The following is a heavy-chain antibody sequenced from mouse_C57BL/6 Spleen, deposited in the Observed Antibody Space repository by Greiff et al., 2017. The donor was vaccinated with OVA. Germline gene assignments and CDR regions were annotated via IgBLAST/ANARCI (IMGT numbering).Heavy chain of an antibody. Sequence: VQLKQSGPVLVKPGASVKMSCKASGYTFTDYYMNWVKQSHGKSLEWIGVINPYNGGTSYNQKFKGKATLTVDKSSSTAYMELNSLTSEDSAVYYCARDITTVVASDWGQGTTLTVSS. CDR3: ARDITTVVASD. D-gene: IGHD1-1*01. V-gene: IGHV1-19*01. CDR2: INPYNGGT. J-gene: IGHJ2*01. CDR1: GYTFTDYY.